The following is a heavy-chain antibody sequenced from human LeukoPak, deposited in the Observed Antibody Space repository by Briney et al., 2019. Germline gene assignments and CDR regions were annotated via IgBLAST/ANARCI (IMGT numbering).Heavy chain of an antibody. J-gene: IGHJ4*02. CDR3: ARGYCSRTSCLLYYFDY. V-gene: IGHV1-69*05. CDR2: IIPIFGTA. Sequence: SVKVSCKASVGTFSSYAIGWVRQAPRQGLEWVGGIIPIFGTANNAQKFQGRVTITTDESTSPAYMELSSLRSEDTAMYYCARGYCSRTSCLLYYFDYWGQGTLVTVSS. D-gene: IGHD2-2*01. CDR1: VGTFSSYA.